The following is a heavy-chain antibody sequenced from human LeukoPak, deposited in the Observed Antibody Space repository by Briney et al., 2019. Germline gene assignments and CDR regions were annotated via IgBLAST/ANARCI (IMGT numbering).Heavy chain of an antibody. CDR1: GYTFTNYG. J-gene: IGHJ4*02. CDR3: ARAHRYHNSGYSEAYFDY. Sequence: ASVQVSCTASGYTFTNYGISWVRQAPGQGLEWMGWISAYNGNTNYAQKLQGRVTMTTDTSTSTAYMELRSLRSDDTAVYYCARAHRYHNSGYSEAYFDYWGRGTLVTVSS. CDR2: ISAYNGNT. D-gene: IGHD3-22*01. V-gene: IGHV1-18*01.